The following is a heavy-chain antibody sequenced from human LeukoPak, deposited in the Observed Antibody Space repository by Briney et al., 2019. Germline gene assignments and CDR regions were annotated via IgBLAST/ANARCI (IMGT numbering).Heavy chain of an antibody. Sequence: SETLSLTCSVSDFSISSGYFWAWIRQPPGKGLEWIGRIYHTGTTYYDPSLKSRVTISVDTSRNQFSLKLTSVTAADTAVYYCARTKPITGTTYFFFGDWGQGTLVTVSS. J-gene: IGHJ4*02. CDR2: IYHTGTT. CDR1: DFSISSGYF. D-gene: IGHD1-20*01. CDR3: ARTKPITGTTYFFFGD. V-gene: IGHV4-38-2*02.